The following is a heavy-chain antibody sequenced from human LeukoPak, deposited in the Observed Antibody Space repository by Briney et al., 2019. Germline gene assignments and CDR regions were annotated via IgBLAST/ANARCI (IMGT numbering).Heavy chain of an antibody. CDR3: TRWIGTSNLDY. Sequence: GGSLRLSCTASGFTFGDYAMTWVRQAPGKGLECVGFIRSKAYGGAEYAAPVKGRFSISRDDSKSIAYLQMNSLKTEDTAVYYCTRWIGTSNLDYWGQGALVTVSS. CDR2: IRSKAYGGA. J-gene: IGHJ4*02. D-gene: IGHD1-14*01. CDR1: GFTFGDYA. V-gene: IGHV3-49*04.